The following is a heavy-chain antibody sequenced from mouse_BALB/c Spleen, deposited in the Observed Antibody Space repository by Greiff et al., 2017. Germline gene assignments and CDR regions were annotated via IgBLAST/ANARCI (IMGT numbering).Heavy chain of an antibody. D-gene: IGHD2-3*01. V-gene: IGHV2-5-1*01. CDR1: GFSLTSYG. CDR3: AKRDDGYLYYAMDY. J-gene: IGHJ4*01. CDR2: IWRGGST. Sequence: QVQLQQSGPSLVQPSQSLSITCTVSGFSLTSYGVHWVRQSPGKGLEWLGVIWRGGSTDYNAAFMSRLSITKDNSKSQVFFKMNSLQADDTAIYYCAKRDDGYLYYAMDYWGQGTSVTVSS.